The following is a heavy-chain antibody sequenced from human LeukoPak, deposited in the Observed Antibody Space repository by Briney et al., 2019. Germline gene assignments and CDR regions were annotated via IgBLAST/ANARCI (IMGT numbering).Heavy chain of an antibody. CDR2: ISSSGGST. V-gene: IGHV3-23*01. J-gene: IGHJ4*02. CDR1: GFTFRSYA. Sequence: GGSLRLSCAASGFTFRSYAMSWVRQAPGKGLEWVSAISSSGGSTYYADSVKGRFTISRDNSKDTLYLQMNSLRAEDTAVYYCAVGLTTVTTRTSYWGQGTLVTVSS. CDR3: AVGLTTVTTRTSY. D-gene: IGHD4-17*01.